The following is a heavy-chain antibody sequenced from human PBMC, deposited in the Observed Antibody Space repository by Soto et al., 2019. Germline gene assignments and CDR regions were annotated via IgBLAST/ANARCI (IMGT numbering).Heavy chain of an antibody. Sequence: QVQLVQSGAEVKKPGSSVKVSCKASGGTFSSYAISWVRQAPGQGLEWMGGIIPIFGTANYAQKFQGRVTITADESTSTAYMELSSLRSVDTAVYYCARGDTAMVPSLTVFDYWGQGTQVTVST. V-gene: IGHV1-69*01. D-gene: IGHD5-18*01. CDR3: ARGDTAMVPSLTVFDY. J-gene: IGHJ4*02. CDR2: IIPIFGTA. CDR1: GGTFSSYA.